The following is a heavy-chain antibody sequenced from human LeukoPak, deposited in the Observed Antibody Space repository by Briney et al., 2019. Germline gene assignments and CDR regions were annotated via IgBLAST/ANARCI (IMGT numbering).Heavy chain of an antibody. CDR2: ISYDGSNK. Sequence: PGGSLRLSCAASGFTFSSYAMHWVRQAPGKGLEWVAVISYDGSNKYYADSVKGRFTISRDNSKNTLYLQMNSLRAEDTAVYYCAKVYYDSSGAGYFDYWGQGTLVTVSS. CDR3: AKVYYDSSGAGYFDY. D-gene: IGHD3-22*01. V-gene: IGHV3-30-3*01. CDR1: GFTFSSYA. J-gene: IGHJ4*02.